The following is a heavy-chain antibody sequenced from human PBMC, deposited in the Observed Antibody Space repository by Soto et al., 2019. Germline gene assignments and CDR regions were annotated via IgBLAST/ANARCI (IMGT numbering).Heavy chain of an antibody. J-gene: IGHJ6*02. V-gene: IGHV6-1*01. CDR3: ARARDYDSWSGYTSQYYYYGMDV. D-gene: IGHD3-3*01. CDR2: TYYRSKWYI. CDR1: GDRVSTNSAA. Sequence: SQTLSLTCAISGDRVSTNSAAWNWIRQSPSRGLEGLGRTYYRSKWYIDYALSVKSRITINPDTSKNQFSLQLDSVTPEDTAVYYCARARDYDSWSGYTSQYYYYGMDVWGQGTTVTVSS.